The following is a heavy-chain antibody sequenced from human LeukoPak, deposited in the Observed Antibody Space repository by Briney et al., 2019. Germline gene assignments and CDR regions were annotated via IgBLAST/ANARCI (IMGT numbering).Heavy chain of an antibody. J-gene: IGHJ4*02. CDR3: ARAQGSYGFYFDY. D-gene: IGHD5-18*01. Sequence: GGSLRLSCAASEFPFTNYAMHWVRQAPGKGLEWVAVIWYDGSNKYYADSVKGRFTISRDNSKNTLYLQMNSLRAEDTAVYYCARAQGSYGFYFDYWGQGTLVTVSS. CDR2: IWYDGSNK. V-gene: IGHV3-33*08. CDR1: EFPFTNYA.